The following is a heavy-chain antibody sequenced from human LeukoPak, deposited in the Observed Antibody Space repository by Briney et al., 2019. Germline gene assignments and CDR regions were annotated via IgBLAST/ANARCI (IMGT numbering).Heavy chain of an antibody. Sequence: SSETLSLTCAVSGYSISSGYYWGWIRPPPGKGLEWIGIIYHSGSTYYNPSLKSRVTISVDTSKNQFSLKLSSVTAADTAVYYCARRIFGVVANYFDYWGQGTLVTVSS. CDR3: ARRIFGVVANYFDY. V-gene: IGHV4-38-2*01. CDR2: IYHSGST. D-gene: IGHD3-3*01. J-gene: IGHJ4*02. CDR1: GYSISSGYY.